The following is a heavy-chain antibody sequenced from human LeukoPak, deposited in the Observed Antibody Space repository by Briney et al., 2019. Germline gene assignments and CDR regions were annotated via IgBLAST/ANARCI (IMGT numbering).Heavy chain of an antibody. CDR1: GFTFSSYG. CDR2: IWYDGSNK. Sequence: PGRSLRLSCAASGFTFSSYGMHWVRQAPGKGLEWVAVIWYDGSNKYYADSVKGRFTISRDNSNNTLYLQMNSLRAEDTAVYYCARESTSSGWTEYYFDYWGQGTLVTVSS. J-gene: IGHJ4*02. D-gene: IGHD6-19*01. V-gene: IGHV3-33*01. CDR3: ARESTSSGWTEYYFDY.